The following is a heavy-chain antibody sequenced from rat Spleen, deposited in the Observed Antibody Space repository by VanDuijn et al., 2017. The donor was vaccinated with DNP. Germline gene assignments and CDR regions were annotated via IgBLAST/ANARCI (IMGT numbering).Heavy chain of an antibody. V-gene: IGHV5-7*01. Sequence: EVQLVESGGGLIQPGRSLKLSCTASGFTFSDYYMAWVRQAPTKGLEWVATISYDGSRTHYRDSVKGRFTISRDNSKNILYLQMNSLRSEDTATYYCARLPITTVADDWGQGVIVTVSS. CDR3: ARLPITTVADD. CDR2: ISYDGSRT. D-gene: IGHD1-1*01. CDR1: GFTFSDYY. J-gene: IGHJ2*01.